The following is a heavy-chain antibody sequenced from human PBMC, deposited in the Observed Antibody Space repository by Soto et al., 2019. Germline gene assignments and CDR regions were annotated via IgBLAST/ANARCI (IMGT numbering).Heavy chain of an antibody. CDR1: GFTFSSYA. CDR2: ISGSGGST. CDR3: AKDFAPPYGDYIYYFDY. Sequence: EVQLLESGGGLVQPGGSLRLSCAASGFTFSSYAMSWVRQSPGKGLEWVSAISGSGGSTYYADSVKGRFTISRDNSKNTLYLQMNSLRAADTAVYYCAKDFAPPYGDYIYYFDYWGQGTLVTVSS. V-gene: IGHV3-23*01. D-gene: IGHD4-17*01. J-gene: IGHJ4*02.